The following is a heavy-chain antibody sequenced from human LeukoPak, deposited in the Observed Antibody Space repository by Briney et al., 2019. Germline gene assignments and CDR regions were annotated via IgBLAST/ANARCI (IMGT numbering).Heavy chain of an antibody. V-gene: IGHV4-39*01. CDR2: IYYSGST. D-gene: IGHD3-10*01. Sequence: PSETLSLTCTVSGGSISSSSYYWGWIRQPPGQGLEWIGSIYYSGSTYYNPSLKSRVTISVDTSKNQFSLKLSSVTAADTAVYYCARLPLGLGNAFDIWGQGTMVTVSS. CDR1: GGSISSSSYY. CDR3: ARLPLGLGNAFDI. J-gene: IGHJ3*02.